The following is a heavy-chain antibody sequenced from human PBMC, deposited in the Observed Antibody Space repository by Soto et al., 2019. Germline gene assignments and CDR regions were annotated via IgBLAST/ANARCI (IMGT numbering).Heavy chain of an antibody. CDR2: IYYSGST. CDR1: GGSISSSSFH. V-gene: IGHV4-39*01. D-gene: IGHD2-8*02. CDR3: ARRERAACTGWWFDP. Sequence: SETLSLTCTVSGGSISSSSFHWGWIRQPPGKGLEWIGSIYYSGSTYYSPSLKSRVTISVDTSKNQFSLKLSSVTAADTAVYYCARRERAACTGWWFDPWGQGTLVT. J-gene: IGHJ5*02.